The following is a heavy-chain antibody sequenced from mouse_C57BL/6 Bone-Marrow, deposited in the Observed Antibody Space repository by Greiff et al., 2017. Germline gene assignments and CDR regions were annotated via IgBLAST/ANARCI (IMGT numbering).Heavy chain of an antibody. CDR3: ANCAHWYCDV. V-gene: IGHV1-69*01. Sequence: QVQLQQPGAELVMPGASVKLSCKASGYTFTSYWMHWVTQRPGQGLEWTGEIDPSDSYTNYNQKFKGKSTLTVDKSSSTAYMQLSSLTSEDSAVYYCANCAHWYCDVWGTGTTVTVSS. CDR2: IDPSDSYT. CDR1: GYTFTSYW. J-gene: IGHJ1*03.